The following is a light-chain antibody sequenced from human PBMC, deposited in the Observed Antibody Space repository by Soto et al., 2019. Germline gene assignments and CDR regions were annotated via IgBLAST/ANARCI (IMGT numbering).Light chain of an antibody. Sequence: EIVVTQSPATLSVSPGERATLSCRASQSVGNNFAWYQQKPGQAPRLLIFATSTRAAGVPTRFSGSGSWTEFTLTIRGLQSEDFGVYYCQQYGDWPLTFGGGAKVDIE. CDR3: QQYGDWPLT. V-gene: IGKV3-15*01. J-gene: IGKJ4*01. CDR1: QSVGNN. CDR2: ATS.